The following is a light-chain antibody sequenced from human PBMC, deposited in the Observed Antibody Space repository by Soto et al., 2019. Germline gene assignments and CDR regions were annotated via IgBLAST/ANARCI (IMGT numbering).Light chain of an antibody. CDR1: QSISSW. J-gene: IGKJ1*01. V-gene: IGKV1-5*03. CDR2: KAS. CDR3: QQYMSYS. Sequence: DIQMTQSPSTLSASVGDRVTITCRASQSISSWLAWYQQKPGKAPKLLIYKASSLESGVPSRFSGSGSGTEFTLTISSLQPDDFATYYCQQYMSYSFGQGTKGGYQ.